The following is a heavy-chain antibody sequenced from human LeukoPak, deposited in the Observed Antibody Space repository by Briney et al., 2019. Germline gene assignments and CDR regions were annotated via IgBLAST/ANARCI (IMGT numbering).Heavy chain of an antibody. CDR2: ISSSGSTI. CDR1: GFTFSDYY. V-gene: IGHV3-11*01. Sequence: GGSLRLSCAASGFTFSDYYMSWIRQAPGKGLEWVSYISSSGSTIYYADSVKGRFTISRDNAKNSLYLRMNSLRAEDTAVYYCARDHPQDIVVVVAVDFDYWGQGTLVTVSS. D-gene: IGHD2-15*01. CDR3: ARDHPQDIVVVVAVDFDY. J-gene: IGHJ4*02.